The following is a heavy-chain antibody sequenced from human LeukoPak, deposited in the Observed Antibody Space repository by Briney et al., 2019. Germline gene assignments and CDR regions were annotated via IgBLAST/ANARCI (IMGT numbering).Heavy chain of an antibody. V-gene: IGHV4-38-2*02. J-gene: IGHJ5*02. D-gene: IGHD3-10*01. Sequence: SETLSLTCTVSGYSISSGYYWGWIRQPPGKGLGWIGNVYYDGTTYYNPSLKSRVSISVDTSRKQFALNLYSMTAADTAVYYCVRQRLWSDLWGQGALVIVSS. CDR1: GYSISSGYY. CDR3: VRQRLWSDL. CDR2: VYYDGTT.